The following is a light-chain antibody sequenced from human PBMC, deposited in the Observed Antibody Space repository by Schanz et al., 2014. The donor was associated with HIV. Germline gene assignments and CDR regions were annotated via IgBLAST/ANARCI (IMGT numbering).Light chain of an antibody. Sequence: EIVLTQSPATLSLSPGERATLSCRASQSVSSYLAWYQQKPGQAPRLLIYGASSRATGISDRFSGSGSGTDFTLTISRLGPEDFVVYYCQQYGSSPLTFGGGTKVDMK. CDR3: QQYGSSPLT. CDR2: GAS. V-gene: IGKV3-20*01. J-gene: IGKJ4*01. CDR1: QSVSSY.